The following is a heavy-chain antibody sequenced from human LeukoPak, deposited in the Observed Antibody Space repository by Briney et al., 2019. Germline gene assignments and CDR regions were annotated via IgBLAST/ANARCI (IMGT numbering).Heavy chain of an antibody. CDR2: IYYSGST. CDR1: GGSISSYY. D-gene: IGHD3-9*01. V-gene: IGHV4-59*01. Sequence: SETLSLTCTVSGGSISSYYWSWIRQPPGKGLEWIGYIYYSGSTNYNPSLKSRVTISVDKSKTHFSLKRSSVTAADTAVYYCAAGTYYDILTGYYPGYYYYYMDVWGKGTTVTISS. CDR3: AAGTYYDILTGYYPGYYYYYMDV. J-gene: IGHJ6*03.